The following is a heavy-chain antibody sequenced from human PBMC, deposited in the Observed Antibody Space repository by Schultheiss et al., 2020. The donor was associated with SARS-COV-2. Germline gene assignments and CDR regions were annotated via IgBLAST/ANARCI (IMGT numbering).Heavy chain of an antibody. V-gene: IGHV4-39*01. D-gene: IGHD2-2*01. CDR1: GGSISSSSYY. CDR2: IYYSGST. CDR3: ARVVVVVPAANLYGCMDV. Sequence: SETLSLTCTVSGGSISSSSYYWGWIRQPPGKGLEWIGSIYYSGSTYYNPSLKSRVTISVDTSKNQFSLKLSSVTAADTAVYYCARVVVVVPAANLYGCMDVWGQGTTVTVSS. J-gene: IGHJ6*02.